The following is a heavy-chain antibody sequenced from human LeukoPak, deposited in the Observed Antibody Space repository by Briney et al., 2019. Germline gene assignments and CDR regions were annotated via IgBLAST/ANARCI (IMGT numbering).Heavy chain of an antibody. Sequence: GGSLRLSCAASGLTFINFGMTWVREAPGMGLEWVSAISGSAVITFYADSVKGRFTISRDNSKNTLYLQMNSLRAEDTALYYCAKSRLSGINDAFDIWGQGTMVTVSS. CDR3: AKSRLSGINDAFDI. D-gene: IGHD3-3*01. V-gene: IGHV3-23*01. J-gene: IGHJ3*02. CDR2: ISGSAVIT. CDR1: GLTFINFG.